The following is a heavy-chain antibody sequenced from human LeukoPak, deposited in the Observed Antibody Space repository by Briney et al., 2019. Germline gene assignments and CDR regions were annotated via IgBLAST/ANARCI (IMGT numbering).Heavy chain of an antibody. CDR2: MNPSNGNT. J-gene: IGHJ5*02. Sequence: ASVKVSCKASGYFFTGFYIHWVRQAPGQGLEWMGRMNPSNGNTDFAQNFQGRVTMTRDTSITTAYMGLSSLTSGDTAVYYCTRDLGGALAWFDPWGQGTLVTVSS. CDR1: GYFFTGFY. V-gene: IGHV1-2*06. D-gene: IGHD2-21*01. CDR3: TRDLGGALAWFDP.